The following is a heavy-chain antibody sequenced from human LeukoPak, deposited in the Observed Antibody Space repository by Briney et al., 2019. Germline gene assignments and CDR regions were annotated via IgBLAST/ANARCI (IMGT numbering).Heavy chain of an antibody. CDR3: ARRLTQYDCFDP. J-gene: IGHJ5*02. CDR1: GGSISSISSNN. D-gene: IGHD2-2*01. V-gene: IGHV4-39*01. Sequence: SETLSLTCAVSGGSISSISSNNWAWIRQPPGKGLELIAAIHYTGSTYYNPSFMSRVTISVDTSKNQFSLKLNSLTATDTAVYYCARRLTQYDCFDPWGQGILVTVSS. CDR2: IHYTGST.